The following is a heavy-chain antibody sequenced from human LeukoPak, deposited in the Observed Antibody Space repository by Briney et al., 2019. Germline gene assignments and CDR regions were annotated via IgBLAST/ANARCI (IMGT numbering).Heavy chain of an antibody. CDR2: IRYDGSNK. J-gene: IGHJ4*02. CDR1: GFTFSSYG. CDR3: ANSGIEVDGRMVDY. V-gene: IGHV3-30*02. D-gene: IGHD6-19*01. Sequence: PGGSLRLSCAASGFTFSSYGMHWVRQAPGKGLEGVAFIRYDGSNKYYADSVKGRFTISRDNYKNTLYMQMNRLRDEDTAVYYCANSGIEVDGRMVDYWGQGTLVTVSS.